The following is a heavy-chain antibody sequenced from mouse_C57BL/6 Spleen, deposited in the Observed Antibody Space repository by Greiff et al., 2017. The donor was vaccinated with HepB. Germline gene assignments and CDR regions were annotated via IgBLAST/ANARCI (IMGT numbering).Heavy chain of an antibody. V-gene: IGHV2-9*01. CDR1: GFSLTSYG. CDR2: IWGGGST. Sequence: QVQLQQSGPGLVAPSQSLSITCTVSGFSLTSYGVDWVRQPPGKGLEWLGVIWGGGSTNYNSALMSRLNISKDNPKSQVFLKMNSLQTDDTAMYYCAKHRGDCDVDYAMDYWGQGTSVTVSS. J-gene: IGHJ4*01. CDR3: AKHRGDCDVDYAMDY.